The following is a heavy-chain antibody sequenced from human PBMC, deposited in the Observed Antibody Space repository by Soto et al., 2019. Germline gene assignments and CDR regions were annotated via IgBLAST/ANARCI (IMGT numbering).Heavy chain of an antibody. CDR1: GYTFSNYS. D-gene: IGHD1-26*01. CDR3: VKIGSSYYPFDY. J-gene: IGHJ4*02. V-gene: IGHV5-51*01. Sequence: PGEALKTSCEGSGYTFSNYSIGLGRQMPGKGLEWVGIIYPYDSDTRYSPSFRGQVTNSVEKSISRAYPQSSRLKASDSARYFCVKIGSSYYPFDYWGRGTLVTVSS. CDR2: IYPYDSDT.